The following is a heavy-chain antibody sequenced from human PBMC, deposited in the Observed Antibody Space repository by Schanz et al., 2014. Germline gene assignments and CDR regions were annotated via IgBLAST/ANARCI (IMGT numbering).Heavy chain of an antibody. V-gene: IGHV1-46*01. CDR1: GYTFTRSV. Sequence: QVQLVQSGGEVKTPGASVKVSCKASGYTFTRSVISWVRQAPGQGLEWMGIIHSTGGTTSHAQKFQGRVTMTRDTSTSTVYMELSSLRSEDTAVYYCASALTTWGGMDVWGQGTTVTVSS. CDR2: IHSTGGTT. CDR3: ASALTTWGGMDV. J-gene: IGHJ6*02. D-gene: IGHD4-4*01.